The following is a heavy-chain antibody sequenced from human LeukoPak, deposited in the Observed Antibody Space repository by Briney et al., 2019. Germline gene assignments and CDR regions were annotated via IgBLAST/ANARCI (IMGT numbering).Heavy chain of an antibody. CDR2: IYYSGST. V-gene: IGHV4-39*07. Sequence: SETLSLTCTVSGGSISSSSYYWGWIRRPPGKGLKWIGSIYYSGSTYYNPSLKSRVTISVDTSKNQFSLKLSSVPAADTAVYYCARAFCVGECFVLHIFFDSWGQGTLVTVSS. CDR3: ARAFCVGECFVLHIFFDS. CDR1: GGSISSSSYY. D-gene: IGHD2-21*01. J-gene: IGHJ4*02.